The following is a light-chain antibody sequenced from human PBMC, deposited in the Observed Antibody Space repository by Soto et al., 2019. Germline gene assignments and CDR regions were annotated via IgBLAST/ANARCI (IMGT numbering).Light chain of an antibody. CDR3: CSYIIRVNYV. CDR2: AVS. CDR1: SSDVGGFNY. Sequence: QSVLTQPASVSGSPGQSLTISCTGTSSDVGGFNYVSWYQQHPGKAPKLMIYAVSDRPSGVSNRFSGSKSGNTATLTISGLQAEDVAYYYCCSYIIRVNYVCGNGTKGTVL. J-gene: IGLJ1*01. V-gene: IGLV2-14*01.